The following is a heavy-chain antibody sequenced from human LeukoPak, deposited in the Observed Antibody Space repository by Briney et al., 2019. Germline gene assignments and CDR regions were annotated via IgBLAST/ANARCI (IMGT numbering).Heavy chain of an antibody. Sequence: GGSLRLSCAASGFTFDDYGMTWVRQAPGKGLEWVSGINWNGGSTGYADSVKGRFTISRDNAKNSLYLQMNSLRAEDSAVYYCARYYYDSSGSYWGQGTLVTVSS. CDR1: GFTFDDYG. CDR2: INWNGGST. CDR3: ARYYYDSSGSY. J-gene: IGHJ4*02. V-gene: IGHV3-20*04. D-gene: IGHD3-22*01.